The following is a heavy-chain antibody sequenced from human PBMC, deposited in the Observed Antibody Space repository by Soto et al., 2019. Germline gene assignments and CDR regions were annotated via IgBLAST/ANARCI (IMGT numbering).Heavy chain of an antibody. D-gene: IGHD3-3*01. Sequence: SETLSLTCTVSGGSISSGGYYWSWIRQHPGKGLEWIGYIYYSGSTYYNPSLKSRVTISVDTSKNQFSLKLSSVTAADTAVYYCARVLDYDFWSGYGIDAFDIWGQGTMVTVSS. CDR3: ARVLDYDFWSGYGIDAFDI. CDR2: IYYSGST. J-gene: IGHJ3*02. CDR1: GGSISSGGYY. V-gene: IGHV4-31*03.